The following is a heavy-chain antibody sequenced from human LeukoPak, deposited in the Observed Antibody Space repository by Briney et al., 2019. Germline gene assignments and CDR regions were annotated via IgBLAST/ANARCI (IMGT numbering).Heavy chain of an antibody. CDR1: GFTVSSNY. J-gene: IGHJ6*03. Sequence: HTGGSLRLSCAASGFTVSSNYMSWVRQAPGKGLEWVSVIYSGGSTYYADSVKGRFTISRDNSKNTLYLQMNSLRAEDTAVCYCASGSGSYRTPYYYMDVWGTGTTVTVSS. CDR2: IYSGGST. D-gene: IGHD3-10*01. V-gene: IGHV3-53*01. CDR3: ASGSGSYRTPYYYMDV.